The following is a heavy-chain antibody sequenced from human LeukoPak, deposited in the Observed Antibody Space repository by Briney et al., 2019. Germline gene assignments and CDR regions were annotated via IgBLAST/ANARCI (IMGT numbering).Heavy chain of an antibody. V-gene: IGHV3-23*01. Sequence: GGSLRLSCAASGFTFSSCAMSWVRQAPGKGLEWVSGISGNGGSTYYADSVKGRFTISRDNSKNTLYLQMNSLRAEDTAGYYGPEVMAPVGHPDNPGFDYWGQGTQVTVSS. CDR3: PEVMAPVGHPDNPGFDY. CDR1: GFTFSSCA. D-gene: IGHD4-23*01. J-gene: IGHJ4*02. CDR2: ISGNGGST.